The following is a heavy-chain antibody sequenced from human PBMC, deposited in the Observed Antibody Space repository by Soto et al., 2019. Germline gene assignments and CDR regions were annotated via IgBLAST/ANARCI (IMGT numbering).Heavy chain of an antibody. D-gene: IGHD3-10*01. CDR1: GFTFSSYG. J-gene: IGHJ4*02. V-gene: IGHV3-30*18. CDR3: AKDFLGFGELFDY. Sequence: GGSLRLSCAASGFTFSSYGMHWVRQAPGKGLEWVAVISYDGSNKYYADSVKGRFTISRDNSKNTLYLQMNSLGAEDTAVYYCAKDFLGFGELFDYWGQGTLVTVSS. CDR2: ISYDGSNK.